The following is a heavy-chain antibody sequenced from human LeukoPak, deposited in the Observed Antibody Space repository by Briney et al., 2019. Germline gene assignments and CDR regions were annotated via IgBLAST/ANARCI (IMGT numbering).Heavy chain of an antibody. Sequence: ASVKVSCKASGGTFSSYAISWVRQAPGQGLEWMGGIIPIFGTANSAQKFQGRVTITADESTSTAYMELSSLRSEDTAVYYCARVSHPVPYYYYMDVWGKGTTVTISS. CDR3: ARVSHPVPYYYYMDV. V-gene: IGHV1-69*13. CDR2: IIPIFGTA. D-gene: IGHD3-3*02. J-gene: IGHJ6*03. CDR1: GGTFSSYA.